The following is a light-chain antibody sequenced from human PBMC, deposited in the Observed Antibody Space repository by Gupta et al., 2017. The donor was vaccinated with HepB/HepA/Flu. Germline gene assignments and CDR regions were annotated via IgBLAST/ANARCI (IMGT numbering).Light chain of an antibody. CDR3: QHSYSTHPT. CDR2: AAS. CDR1: QNIRNY. Sequence: DIQMTQSPSSLSASVGDRVTITCRASQNIRNYLSWYQQKPGKPPKLLIYAASSLQSGVPSRFSGSGSGTDSTPSTSSLQHEDFATYYCQHSYSTHPTFGQGTKVEIK. V-gene: IGKV1-39*01. J-gene: IGKJ2*01.